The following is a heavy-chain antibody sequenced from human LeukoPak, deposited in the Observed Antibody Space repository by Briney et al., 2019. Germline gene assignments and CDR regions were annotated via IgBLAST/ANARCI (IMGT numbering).Heavy chain of an antibody. J-gene: IGHJ5*02. V-gene: IGHV5-10-1*01. D-gene: IGHD3-9*01. CDR3: ARTSKRYYDTLTGDP. CDR1: GYSFTSYW. Sequence: GESLKISCKGSGYSFTSYWISWVRQMPGKGLEWMGRIDPSDSYTNYSPSFQGHVTISADKSISTAYLQWSSLKASDTAMYYCARTSKRYYDTLTGDPWGQGTLVTVSS. CDR2: IDPSDSYT.